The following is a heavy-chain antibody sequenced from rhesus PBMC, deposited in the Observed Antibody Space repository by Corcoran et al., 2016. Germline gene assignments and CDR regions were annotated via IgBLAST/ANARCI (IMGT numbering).Heavy chain of an antibody. V-gene: IGHV4-80*01. CDR2: FNGNSGNS. Sequence: QVQLQESGPGLVKPSETLSLTCAVSGASISSYWWGWIRQPQGKGLEWIGEFNGNSGNSYYNPSLKSRVTISKDASKNQFSLKLSSVTAADTAVYYCARSGYGSGGVYWGQGVMVTISS. CDR3: ARSGYGSGGVY. J-gene: IGHJ4*01. CDR1: GASISSYW. D-gene: IGHD4-4*01.